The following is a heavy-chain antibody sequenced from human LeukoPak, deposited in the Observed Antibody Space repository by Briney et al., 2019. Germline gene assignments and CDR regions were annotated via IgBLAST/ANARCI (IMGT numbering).Heavy chain of an antibody. CDR1: GFTFSNYA. CDR2: ISGGGST. CDR3: ARDLFSETGDGFDM. Sequence: GGSLRLSCAASGFTFSNYAMSWVRQAPGQGLEWVSAISGGGSTYYADSVKGRFTISRDNSKNTLYLQMNSLRAEDTAVYYCARDLFSETGDGFDMWGQGTMVTVSS. D-gene: IGHD3-9*01. V-gene: IGHV3-23*01. J-gene: IGHJ3*02.